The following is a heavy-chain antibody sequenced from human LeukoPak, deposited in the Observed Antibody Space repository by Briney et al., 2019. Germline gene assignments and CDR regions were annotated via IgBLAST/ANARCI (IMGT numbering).Heavy chain of an antibody. V-gene: IGHV1-46*01. CDR1: GYTFTSYY. D-gene: IGHD4-17*01. CDR3: ARDRDTTVALGAFDI. CDR2: INPSGGST. J-gene: IGHJ3*02. Sequence: GASVKVSCKASGYTFTSYYMHWVRQAPGQGLEWMGIINPSGGSTSYAQKFQGRVTMTRDTSTSTVYMELSSLRSEDTAVYYCARDRDTTVALGAFDIWGQGTMVTVSS.